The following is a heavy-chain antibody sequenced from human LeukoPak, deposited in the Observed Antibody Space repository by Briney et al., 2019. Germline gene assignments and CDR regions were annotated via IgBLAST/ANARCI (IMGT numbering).Heavy chain of an antibody. V-gene: IGHV3-30*18. Sequence: GGSLRLSCAASGFTFSTCGMHWVRQAPGKGLEWVTFISYDGSNKYYADSVKGRFTISRDNSKNTLYLQMNSLRAEDTAVYYCAKPYVNSGYDWGFFDYWGQGTLVTVSS. D-gene: IGHD5-12*01. CDR1: GFTFSTCG. CDR2: ISYDGSNK. J-gene: IGHJ4*02. CDR3: AKPYVNSGYDWGFFDY.